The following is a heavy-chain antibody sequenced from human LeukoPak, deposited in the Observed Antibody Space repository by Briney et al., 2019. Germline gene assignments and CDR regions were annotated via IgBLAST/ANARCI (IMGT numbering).Heavy chain of an antibody. CDR1: GGTINNFA. V-gene: IGHV1-69*13. CDR3: ASPVKYYDTWSGYPPFDY. J-gene: IGHJ4*02. D-gene: IGHD3-3*01. Sequence: GASVKVSCKASGGTINNFAISWVRQAPGQGLEWVGGIIPMSGTANYAQKFQGRVTITADESTSTAYMELSSLRSEDTAIYYCASPVKYYDTWSGYPPFDYWGQGTLVTVSS. CDR2: IIPMSGTA.